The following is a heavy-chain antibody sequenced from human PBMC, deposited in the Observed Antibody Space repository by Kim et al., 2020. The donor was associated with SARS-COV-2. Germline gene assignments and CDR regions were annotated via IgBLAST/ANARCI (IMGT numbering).Heavy chain of an antibody. Sequence: GGSLRLSCAASGFTFSSYDMHWVRQAPGKGLEWVSVIGDGGGTYYAASAMGRFSTSSDNSTNNTHLQMNGLRAEETTLYYCSEGSSSSWRFSDCWG. J-gene: IGHJ4*01. D-gene: IGHD6-13*01. CDR1: GFTFSSYD. CDR2: IGDGGGT. CDR3: SEGSSSSWRFSDC. V-gene: IGHV3-23*01.